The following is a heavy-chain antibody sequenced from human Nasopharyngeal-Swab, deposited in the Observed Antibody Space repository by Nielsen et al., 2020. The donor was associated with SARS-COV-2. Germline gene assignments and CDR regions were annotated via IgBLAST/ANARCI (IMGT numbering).Heavy chain of an antibody. J-gene: IGHJ4*02. CDR3: AEKGYTSSWYFY. D-gene: IGHD6-13*01. Sequence: SETLSLTCAMYGGSFSGYYWSWIRQPPGKGLGWIGEINHSGSTDYNPSHKSRVTISLDTSKNQFSLKLRSVTAADTAVYYCAEKGYTSSWYFYWGQGTLVTVSS. V-gene: IGHV4-34*01. CDR2: INHSGST. CDR1: GGSFSGYY.